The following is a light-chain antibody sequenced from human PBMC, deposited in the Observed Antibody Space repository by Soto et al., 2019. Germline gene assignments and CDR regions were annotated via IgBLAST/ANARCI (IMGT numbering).Light chain of an antibody. CDR1: QSVSSN. CDR2: GAS. CDR3: QQRSSWPRT. V-gene: IGKV3-15*01. Sequence: EIVMTQSPATLSVSPGERATLSCRASQSVSSNLAWYQQQPGQAPRLLIYGASTRATGIPARFSGSGSGTEFTLTVSSLQSEDFALYYCQQRSSWPRTFGQGTKVDIK. J-gene: IGKJ1*01.